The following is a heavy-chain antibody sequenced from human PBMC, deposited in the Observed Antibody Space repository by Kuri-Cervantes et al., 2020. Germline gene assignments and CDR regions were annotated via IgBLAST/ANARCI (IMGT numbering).Heavy chain of an antibody. Sequence: GSLRLSCAVYGGSFSGYYWSWIRQPPGKGLEWIGEINHSGSTNYNPSLKSRVTISVDTSKNQFSLKLSSVTAADTAVYYCARVYYGSGRGSNWFDPWGQGTLVTVSS. V-gene: IGHV4-34*01. CDR1: GGSFSGYY. D-gene: IGHD3-10*01. CDR2: INHSGST. J-gene: IGHJ5*02. CDR3: ARVYYGSGRGSNWFDP.